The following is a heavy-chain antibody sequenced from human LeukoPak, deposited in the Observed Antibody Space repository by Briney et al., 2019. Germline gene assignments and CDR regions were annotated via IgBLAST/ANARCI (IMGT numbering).Heavy chain of an antibody. D-gene: IGHD6-6*01. J-gene: IGHJ4*02. V-gene: IGHV3-21*01. CDR3: ARGTYRSSSPSIGMPYYLDY. CDR2: ISSSGSYI. CDR1: GFTFSSYS. Sequence: KPGGSLRLSCAASGFTFSSYSMNWVRQAPGKGLEWVSSISSSGSYIFYAQSVEGRFIISRDNAKNSHYLQMNSLRVDDTAVYFCARGTYRSSSPSIGMPYYLDYWGQGILVTVSS.